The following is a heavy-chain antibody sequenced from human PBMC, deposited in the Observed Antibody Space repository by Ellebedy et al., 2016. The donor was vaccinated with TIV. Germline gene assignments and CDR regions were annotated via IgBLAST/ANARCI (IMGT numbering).Heavy chain of an antibody. V-gene: IGHV3-21*01. J-gene: IGHJ6*02. CDR3: ARDRSGDQYGMDV. CDR2: ISSNSDAI. D-gene: IGHD2-21*01. Sequence: GESLKISCAASGFTFSSYSMNWVRQAPGKGLEWVSSISSNSDAIYYADSVKGRFTISRDNAKNSLYLQMDSLTAEDTAVYFCARDRSGDQYGMDVWGQGTTVTVSS. CDR1: GFTFSSYS.